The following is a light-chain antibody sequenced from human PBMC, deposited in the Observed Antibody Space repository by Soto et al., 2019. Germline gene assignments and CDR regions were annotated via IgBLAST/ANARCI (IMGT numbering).Light chain of an antibody. Sequence: EIPMTQSPSSLSTSLGDRVTITCRASQGIGVYLAWFQQKPGNAPKLLIYAASTLQSGVPSRFSGSGSGTDFTLTVSSLQPEDVATYYCQKYNSAPLTFGGGTRVEIK. J-gene: IGKJ4*01. V-gene: IGKV1-27*01. CDR3: QKYNSAPLT. CDR2: AAS. CDR1: QGIGVY.